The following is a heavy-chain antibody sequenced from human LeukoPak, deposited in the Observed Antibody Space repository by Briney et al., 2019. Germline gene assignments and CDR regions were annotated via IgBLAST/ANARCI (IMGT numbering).Heavy chain of an antibody. CDR3: TRGPIQLWIHNAMDV. CDR1: GFTFGDYA. V-gene: IGHV3-49*04. J-gene: IGHJ6*02. D-gene: IGHD1-1*01. Sequence: GGSLRVSCTTSGFTFGDYAMSWVRQAPGKGLEWVGFIRSKAYRGTTEYAVYVKGSFTISRDDSRSIAYLQMNSLITEDTAVYYCTRGPIQLWIHNAMDVWGQGTTVTVSS. CDR2: IRSKAYRGTT.